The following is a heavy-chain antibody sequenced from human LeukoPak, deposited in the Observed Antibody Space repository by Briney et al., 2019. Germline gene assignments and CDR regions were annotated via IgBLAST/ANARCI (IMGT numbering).Heavy chain of an antibody. D-gene: IGHD4/OR15-4a*01. CDR3: ARDYDCGVFGYNPFDY. J-gene: IGHJ4*02. CDR1: GYTFTGYY. CDR2: INPNSGGT. V-gene: IGHV1-2*02. Sequence: ASVKVSCKASGYTFTGYYMHWVRQAPGQGLEWMGWINPNSGGTNYAQKFQGRVTMTRDTSISTAYMELSRLRSDDTAVYYCARDYDCGVFGYNPFDYWGQGTLVTVSS.